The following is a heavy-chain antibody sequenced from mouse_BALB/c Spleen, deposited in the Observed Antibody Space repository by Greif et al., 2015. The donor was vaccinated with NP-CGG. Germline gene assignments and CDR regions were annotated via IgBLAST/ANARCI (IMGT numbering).Heavy chain of an antibody. Sequence: EVKLVESGGGLVQPGGSRKLSCAASGFTLSSFGMHWVRQAPEKGLEWVAYISSGSSTIYYADTVKGRFTISRDNPKNTLFLQMTSLRSEDTAMYYCARYDYYFDYCGQGTTLTVSS. CDR2: ISSGSSTI. CDR3: ARYDYYFDY. J-gene: IGHJ2*01. D-gene: IGHD2-4*01. V-gene: IGHV5-17*02. CDR1: GFTLSSFG.